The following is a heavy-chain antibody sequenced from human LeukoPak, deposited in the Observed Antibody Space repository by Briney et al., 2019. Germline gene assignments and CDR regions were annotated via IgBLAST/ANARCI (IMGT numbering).Heavy chain of an antibody. J-gene: IGHJ5*02. CDR1: GGSISSYY. Sequence: SETLSLTCTVSGGSISSYYWSWIRQPPGKGLEWIGYIYYSGSTNYNPSLKSRVTISVDTSKNQFSLKLSSVTAADTAVYYCARAPWAYCGGDCPSSWFDPWGQGTLVTVSS. V-gene: IGHV4-59*01. D-gene: IGHD2-21*02. CDR2: IYYSGST. CDR3: ARAPWAYCGGDCPSSWFDP.